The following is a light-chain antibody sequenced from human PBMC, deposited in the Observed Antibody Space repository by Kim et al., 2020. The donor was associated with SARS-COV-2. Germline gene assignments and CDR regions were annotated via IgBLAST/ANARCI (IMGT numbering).Light chain of an antibody. Sequence: YPGERATLSCGAIQSISNNYLAWYQQKPGQAPRLLIYGASNRATGIPDRFSGSGSGTDFTLTISGLDPEDFTVYYCQHYDGSLWTFGQGTKVDIK. CDR2: GAS. V-gene: IGKV3-20*01. CDR3: QHYDGSLWT. J-gene: IGKJ1*01. CDR1: QSISNNY.